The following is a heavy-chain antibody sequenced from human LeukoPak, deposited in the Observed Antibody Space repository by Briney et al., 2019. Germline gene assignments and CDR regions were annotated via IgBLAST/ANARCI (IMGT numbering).Heavy chain of an antibody. CDR3: AKYYYYSGSLDS. J-gene: IGHJ4*02. Sequence: GGSLRLSCVASGFTVSSNYMSWVRQAPGKGLEWVANINQDGSEKDYVDSVKGRFTISRDNAKNSLYLQMNSLRAEDTAMYYCAKYYYYSGSLDSWGQGTLVTVSS. CDR2: INQDGSEK. CDR1: GFTVSSNY. D-gene: IGHD3-10*01. V-gene: IGHV3-7*01.